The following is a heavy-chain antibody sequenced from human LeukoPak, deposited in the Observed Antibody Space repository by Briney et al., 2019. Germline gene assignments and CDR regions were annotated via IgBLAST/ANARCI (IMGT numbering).Heavy chain of an antibody. V-gene: IGHV4-34*01. CDR3: ARGTSKLGYCSGGSCYSAARNWYFDL. Sequence: PSETLSLTCAVYGRSFSGYYWSWIRQPPGQGLEWIGEVNHSASTTYNPSLKSRVTISVDTSKNQFSLKLSSVTAADTAVYYCARGTSKLGYCSGGSCYSAARNWYFDLWGRGTLVTVSS. CDR1: GRSFSGYY. CDR2: VNHSAST. D-gene: IGHD2-15*01. J-gene: IGHJ2*01.